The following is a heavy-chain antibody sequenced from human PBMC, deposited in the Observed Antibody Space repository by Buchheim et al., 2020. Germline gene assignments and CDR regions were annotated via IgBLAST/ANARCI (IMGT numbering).Heavy chain of an antibody. J-gene: IGHJ4*02. D-gene: IGHD1-7*01. V-gene: IGHV4-61*01. CDR1: GGSVSSGSYY. CDR2: LYYSGGT. Sequence: QVQLQESGPGLVKPSETLSLTCSVSGGSVSSGSYYWSWIRQPPGKGLEWIGYLYYSGGTNYNPSLKSRVTISVDTSKNQFSLRLSSVTAADTAVYYCARVSFRKTTGTGTVDFWGQGTL. CDR3: ARVSFRKTTGTGTVDF.